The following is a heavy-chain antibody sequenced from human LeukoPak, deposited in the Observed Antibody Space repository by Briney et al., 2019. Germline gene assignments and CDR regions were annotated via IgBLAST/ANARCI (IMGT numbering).Heavy chain of an antibody. CDR3: ARDLAFLPVPAANGWLDP. CDR2: ISTFNGDT. J-gene: IGHJ5*02. V-gene: IGHV1-18*01. CDR1: GYTFTDHG. Sequence: ASLKVSCKASGYTFTDHGISWVRQAPGQGLEWMGWISTFNGDTNYAQKFQGRVTITSETSTNTAHMELRSLRSDDTATYYCARDLAFLPVPAANGWLDPWGQGTLVTVSS. D-gene: IGHD3-16*01.